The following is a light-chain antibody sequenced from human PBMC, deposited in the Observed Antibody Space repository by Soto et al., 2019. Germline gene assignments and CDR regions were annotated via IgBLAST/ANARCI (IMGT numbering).Light chain of an antibody. J-gene: IGLJ2*01. CDR3: QSYGSRPRVV. CDR1: RSNIGAGYD. Sequence: QSVLTQPPSVSGAPAQRVTISCPGGRSNIGAGYDVHSYQQLPGTAPKPLIYGNSNRPSGVTDRFSGSKSGTSASLAITGLQAEDEAHYYCQSYGSRPRVVFGGGTKLTVL. CDR2: GNS. V-gene: IGLV1-40*01.